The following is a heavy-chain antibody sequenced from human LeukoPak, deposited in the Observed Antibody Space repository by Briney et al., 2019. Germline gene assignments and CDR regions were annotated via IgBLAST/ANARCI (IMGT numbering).Heavy chain of an antibody. J-gene: IGHJ6*03. D-gene: IGHD5-12*01. V-gene: IGHV1-69*06. CDR2: IISNSGTA. CDR1: GGTLTING. Sequence: SVKVSCKASGGTLTINGITWVRQAPGQGLEWMGSIISNSGTANYAQKFQGRLTITADKSTNTVYMELTSLKSEDTAVYFCARASAYDPPPPPKYYMDVWGKGTTVIVSS. CDR3: ARASAYDPPPPPKYYMDV.